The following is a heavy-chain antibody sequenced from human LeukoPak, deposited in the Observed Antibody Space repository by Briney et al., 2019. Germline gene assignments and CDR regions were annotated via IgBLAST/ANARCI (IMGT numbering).Heavy chain of an antibody. CDR2: INHSGST. D-gene: IGHD3-3*01. V-gene: IGHV4-34*01. CDR1: GGSLSGYY. J-gene: IGHJ5*02. CDR3: ARVDADSNWFDP. Sequence: PSETLSPTCAVYGGSLSGYYWSWIRQPPGRGLEWIGEINHSGSTNYNPSLKSRVTISVDTSKNQFSLKLSSVTAADTAVYYCARVDADSNWFDPWGQGTLVTVSS.